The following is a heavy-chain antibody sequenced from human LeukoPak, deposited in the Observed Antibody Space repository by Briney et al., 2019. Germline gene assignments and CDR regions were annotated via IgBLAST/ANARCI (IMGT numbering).Heavy chain of an antibody. J-gene: IGHJ4*02. CDR2: ISAYNGNT. CDR1: GYTFTSYG. D-gene: IGHD6-13*01. CDR3: ARASRIAAVGTLDY. V-gene: IGHV1-18*01. Sequence: GASVKVSCKASGYTFTSYGISWVRQAPGQGLEWMGWISAYNGNTNYAQKLQGRVTMTTDTSTSTAYMELRSLRSDDTAVYYCARASRIAAVGTLDYWGQGTLVTVSS.